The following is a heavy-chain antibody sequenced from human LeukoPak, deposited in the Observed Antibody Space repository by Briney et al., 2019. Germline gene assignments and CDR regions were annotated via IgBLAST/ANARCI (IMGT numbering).Heavy chain of an antibody. CDR1: GFPFTSYA. J-gene: IGHJ6*02. V-gene: IGHV7-4-1*02. Sequence: ASVKVSCKASGFPFTSYAMNWVRQAPGQGLEWMGWINTNTGNPTYAQGFTGRFVFSLDTSVSTAYLQISSLKAEDTAVYYCARDPRYCSSTSCLYNYYGMDVWGQGTTVTVSS. CDR3: ARDPRYCSSTSCLYNYYGMDV. CDR2: INTNTGNP. D-gene: IGHD2-2*01.